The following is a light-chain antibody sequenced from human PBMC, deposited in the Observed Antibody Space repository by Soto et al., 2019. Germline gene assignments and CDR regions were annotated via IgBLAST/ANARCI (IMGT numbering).Light chain of an antibody. CDR3: PQRRSWTRT. CDR2: RSS. V-gene: IGKV3-15*01. J-gene: IGKJ1*01. CDR1: QIVNSN. Sequence: EIVITQSPSTLSVSPWERVTLSCRAIQIVNSNLAWYQQKPGQAPRLLIYRSSTRATGFPARFSGSGSGQDLTLTITGLQSEDFAVYYCPQRRSWTRTSGQATKVDI.